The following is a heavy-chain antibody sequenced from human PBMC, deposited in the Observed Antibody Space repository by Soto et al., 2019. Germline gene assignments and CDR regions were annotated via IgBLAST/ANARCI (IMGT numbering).Heavy chain of an antibody. V-gene: IGHV1-3*01. CDR2: INDGNGNT. CDR3: AREIQLWFDY. D-gene: IGHD5-18*01. Sequence: ASVKVSCKASRYTFAGYTIHWVRQAPGQRLEWMGWINDGNGNTKYSQKFQGRVTITRDTSASTAYMELRNLRSEDTAVYYCAREIQLWFDYWGQGTLVTVSS. CDR1: RYTFAGYT. J-gene: IGHJ4*02.